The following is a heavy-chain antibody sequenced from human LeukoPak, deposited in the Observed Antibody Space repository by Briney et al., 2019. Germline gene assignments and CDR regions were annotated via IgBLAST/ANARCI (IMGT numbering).Heavy chain of an antibody. Sequence: GGPLRLSCSASGFTFSSYDMLWVRQAPGKGLECVSAISSSGGSTYYAVSVKGGFTISRNNSKNTLYLQVSSLRAEDTAMYYCVKYGDYFYGMDVWGKGTTVTVSS. CDR2: ISSSGGST. J-gene: IGHJ6*04. CDR3: VKYGDYFYGMDV. CDR1: GFTFSSYD. D-gene: IGHD4-17*01. V-gene: IGHV3-64D*06.